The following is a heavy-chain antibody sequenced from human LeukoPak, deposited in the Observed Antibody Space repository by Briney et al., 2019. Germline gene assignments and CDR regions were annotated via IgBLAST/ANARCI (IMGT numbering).Heavy chain of an antibody. Sequence: GGSLRLSCGASGFIFSDAWVSWVRQAPGKGPEWVGRIKTKTDGGTIDYGAPVEGRFTISRDDSKNTLYLQMISLKTEDTAVYYCTTHIRSWHNRYYFDYWGQGTLVTVSS. V-gene: IGHV3-15*01. CDR1: GFIFSDAW. D-gene: IGHD1/OR15-1a*01. CDR2: IKTKTDGGTI. CDR3: TTHIRSWHNRYYFDY. J-gene: IGHJ4*02.